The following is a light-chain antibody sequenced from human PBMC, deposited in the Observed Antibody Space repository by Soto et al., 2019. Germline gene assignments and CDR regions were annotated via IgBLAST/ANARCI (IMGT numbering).Light chain of an antibody. Sequence: EIVLTQSPGTLSLSPGERATLSCRASQSVSSTYIAWYQQNPGQAPRLLIYGASSRATGIPDRFSGSGSGTDFTLTISRLEPEDFAVYFCQQYGRPPPFTFGQGTKVDIK. V-gene: IGKV3-20*01. J-gene: IGKJ2*01. CDR1: QSVSSTY. CDR2: GAS. CDR3: QQYGRPPPFT.